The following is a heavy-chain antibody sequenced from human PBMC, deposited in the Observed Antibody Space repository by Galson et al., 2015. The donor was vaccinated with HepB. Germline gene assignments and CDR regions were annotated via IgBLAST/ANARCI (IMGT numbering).Heavy chain of an antibody. Sequence: SVKVSCKASGYTFTSYGISWVRQAPGQGLEWMGWISAYNGNTNYAQKLQGRVTMTTDTSTSTAYMELRSLRSDDTAVYYCARLTEERTYDFWSGYSHYGMDVRGQGTTVTVSS. CDR2: ISAYNGNT. CDR3: ARLTEERTYDFWSGYSHYGMDV. J-gene: IGHJ6*02. CDR1: GYTFTSYG. D-gene: IGHD3-3*01. V-gene: IGHV1-18*04.